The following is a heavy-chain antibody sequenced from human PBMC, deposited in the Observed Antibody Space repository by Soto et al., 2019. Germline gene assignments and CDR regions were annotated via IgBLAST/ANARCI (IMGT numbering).Heavy chain of an antibody. Sequence: QVQLMESGGGVVQPGKSLRLSCVGSGFTFSSYGMHWVRQAPGKGLEWVAGISYDGTKKYYGDSVKGRFSISRDNSRQTVYLQMDSLRAEDTAVYYCAKVGSIAVYHYHYALDVWGQGTTVTVSS. CDR1: GFTFSSYG. CDR3: AKVGSIAVYHYHYALDV. V-gene: IGHV3-30*18. D-gene: IGHD6-6*01. CDR2: ISYDGTKK. J-gene: IGHJ6*02.